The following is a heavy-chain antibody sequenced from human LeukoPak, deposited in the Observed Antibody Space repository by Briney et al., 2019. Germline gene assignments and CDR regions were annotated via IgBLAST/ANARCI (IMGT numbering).Heavy chain of an antibody. J-gene: IGHJ6*02. CDR2: ISSSGSTI. CDR1: GFTFSSYE. CDR3: ARDHTGDSSGWYRTYYYYYGMDV. V-gene: IGHV3-48*03. Sequence: GGSLRLSCAASGFTFSSYEMNWVRQAPGKGLEWVSYISSSGSTIYYAGSVKGRFTISRDNAKNSLYLQMNSLRAEDTAVYYCARDHTGDSSGWYRTYYYYYGMDVLGQGTTVTVSS. D-gene: IGHD6-19*01.